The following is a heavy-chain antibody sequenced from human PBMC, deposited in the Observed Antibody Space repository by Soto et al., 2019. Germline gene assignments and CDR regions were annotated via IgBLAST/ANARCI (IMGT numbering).Heavy chain of an antibody. CDR3: ARHHLPYRRSAEVPRWFHT. V-gene: IGHV4-39*01. Sequence: PXESRSLSFSVACFSTAARKYYWAWVRQSPGKVLEWIQSVYHRGSTYYNYNPSLKSRVSTSVDTSKNQCSLTVNSVTAGDTAVYFCARHHLPYRRSAEVPRWFHTRGPGILVTISS. D-gene: IGHD2-2*01. CDR1: CFSTAARKYY. CDR2: VYHRGST. J-gene: IGHJ5*01.